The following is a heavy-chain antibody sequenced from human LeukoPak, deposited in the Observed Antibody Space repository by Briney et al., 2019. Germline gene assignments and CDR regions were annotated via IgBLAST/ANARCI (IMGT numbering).Heavy chain of an antibody. J-gene: IGHJ4*02. CDR2: VIGSSGAT. CDR3: AKGAFEFPEIAFFEY. D-gene: IGHD2-21*01. Sequence: PGGSLRLSCAASGFSLNKNAMNWVRQAPGKGLEWVAVVIGSSGATDYADSVKGRFTISRDNSKNTLFLQMNSLRAEDTAIYYCAKGAFEFPEIAFFEYWGQGALVTVSS. CDR1: GFSLNKNA. V-gene: IGHV3-23*01.